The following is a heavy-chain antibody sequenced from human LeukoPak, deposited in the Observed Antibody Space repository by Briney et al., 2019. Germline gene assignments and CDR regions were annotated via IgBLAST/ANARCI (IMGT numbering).Heavy chain of an antibody. D-gene: IGHD6-19*01. CDR1: GGSISSGGYS. V-gene: IGHV4-30-2*01. J-gene: IGHJ4*02. Sequence: PSQTLSLTCAVSGGSISSGGYSWSWIRQPPGKGLEWIGYIYHSGSTNYNPSLKSRVTISVDTSKNQFSLKLSSVTAADTAVYYCARHGSIAVAGTGIDYWGQGTLVTVSS. CDR2: IYHSGST. CDR3: ARHGSIAVAGTGIDY.